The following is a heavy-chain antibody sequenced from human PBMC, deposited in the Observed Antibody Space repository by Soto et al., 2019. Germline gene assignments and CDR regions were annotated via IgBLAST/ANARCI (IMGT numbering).Heavy chain of an antibody. J-gene: IGHJ4*02. CDR3: AGLSSSLFDY. V-gene: IGHV3-11*01. CDR1: AFTFSDYY. Sequence: GGSLRLSCAASAFTFSDYYMSWIRQAPGKGLEWVSYISRSGSTIYYADSVKGRFTISRDNAKNSLYLQMNSLRAEDTAVYYCAGLSSSLFDYWGQGTLVTVSS. D-gene: IGHD6-6*01. CDR2: ISRSGSTI.